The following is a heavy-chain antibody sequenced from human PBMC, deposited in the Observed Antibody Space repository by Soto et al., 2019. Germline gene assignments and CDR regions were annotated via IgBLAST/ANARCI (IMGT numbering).Heavy chain of an antibody. Sequence: GGSLRLSCAASGFTVNSNFMIWVRQTPGKGLEWVSVIYTGGSTYHADSVKGRFTISRDNAKNSLYLQMNSLRDEDTAVYYCAREAGTWHLPLNWFDPWGQGTLVTVSS. CDR2: IYTGGST. D-gene: IGHD6-19*01. V-gene: IGHV3-53*01. J-gene: IGHJ5*02. CDR3: AREAGTWHLPLNWFDP. CDR1: GFTVNSNF.